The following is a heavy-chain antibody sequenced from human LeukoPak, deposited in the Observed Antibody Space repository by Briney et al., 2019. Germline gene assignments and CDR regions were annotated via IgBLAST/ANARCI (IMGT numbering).Heavy chain of an antibody. CDR3: VSGGGLYYDGMDV. CDR1: RSDFSTYT. V-gene: IGHV3-23*01. CDR2: ISGSGGTT. Sequence: GGSLRLSCAASRSDFSTYTMNWVRQAPGKGLEWVSVISGSGGTTYYADSVKGRFTISRDSSKNTLYLQMNSLRAEDTAVYAKVSGGGLYYDGMDVWGQGTTVTVSS. D-gene: IGHD1-14*01. J-gene: IGHJ6*02.